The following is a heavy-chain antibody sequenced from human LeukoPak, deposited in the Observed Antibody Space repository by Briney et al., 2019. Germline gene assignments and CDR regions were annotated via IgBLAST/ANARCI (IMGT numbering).Heavy chain of an antibody. J-gene: IGHJ4*02. V-gene: IGHV3-48*03. CDR1: GFTFSSYE. CDR3: AKSQVTGWYDFDY. Sequence: GGSLRLSCAASGFTFSSYEMNWVRQAPGKGLEWVSYISSSGSTIYYADSVKGRFTISRDNAKNSLYLQMNSLRPEDTAVYYCAKSQVTGWYDFDYWGQGTLVIVSS. D-gene: IGHD6-19*01. CDR2: ISSSGSTI.